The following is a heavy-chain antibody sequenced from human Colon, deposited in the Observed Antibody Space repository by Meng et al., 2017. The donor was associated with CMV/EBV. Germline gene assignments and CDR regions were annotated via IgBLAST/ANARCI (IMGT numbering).Heavy chain of an antibody. CDR2: IKQDGSEK. V-gene: IGHV3-7*01. CDR1: GFTFSSYW. CDR3: VREIRRAWFDP. J-gene: IGHJ5*02. Sequence: GESLKISCAASGFTFSSYWMSWVRQAPGKGLEWVANIKQDGSEKYYVDSVKGRFTTSRDNAKNSLYLQMNSLGAEDTAVYFCVREIRRAWFDPWGQGTLVTVSS.